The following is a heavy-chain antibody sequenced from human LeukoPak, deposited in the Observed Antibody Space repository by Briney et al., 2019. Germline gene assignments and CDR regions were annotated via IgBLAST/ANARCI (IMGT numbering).Heavy chain of an antibody. D-gene: IGHD4-17*01. CDR2: ITGSGTTI. V-gene: IGHV3-48*03. CDR3: ARDRSTVTSWVDY. J-gene: IGHJ4*02. Sequence: LAGGSLRLSCAASGFTFRSYEMNWVRQAPGKGLEWVSYITGSGTTIYYADSVKGRFTISRDNAKNSLYLQMNSLRAEDTTVYYCARDRSTVTSWVDYWGQGTLVTVSS. CDR1: GFTFRSYE.